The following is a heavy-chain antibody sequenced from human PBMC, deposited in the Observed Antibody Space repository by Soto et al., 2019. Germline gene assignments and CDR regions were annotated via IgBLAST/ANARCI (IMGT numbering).Heavy chain of an antibody. CDR3: ARVGHFWSGYPSPYGMDV. CDR2: ISAYNGNT. Sequence: ASVKVSCKASGYTFTSYVISWVRQAPGQGLEWMGWISAYNGNTNYAQKLQGRVTMTTDTSTSTAYMELRSLRSDDTAVYYCARVGHFWSGYPSPYGMDVWGQGTTVTVSS. V-gene: IGHV1-18*01. J-gene: IGHJ6*02. D-gene: IGHD3-3*02. CDR1: GYTFTSYV.